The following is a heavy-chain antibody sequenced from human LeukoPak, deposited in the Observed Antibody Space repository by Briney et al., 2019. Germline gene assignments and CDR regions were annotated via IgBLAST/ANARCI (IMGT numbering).Heavy chain of an antibody. D-gene: IGHD5-12*01. CDR1: GFSFSNCA. CDR3: AKGGYDYVEIGYFDY. V-gene: IGHV3-23*01. J-gene: IGHJ4*03. CDR2: IVASSGAT. Sequence: GGSLSLSCAASGFSFSNCAMNWVRQAPGKGLEWGSLIVASSGATFYADSVKGRFTISRDKSKNTLYLQMKSLRAEDTAVYYCAKGGYDYVEIGYFDYWGQGALVTVSS.